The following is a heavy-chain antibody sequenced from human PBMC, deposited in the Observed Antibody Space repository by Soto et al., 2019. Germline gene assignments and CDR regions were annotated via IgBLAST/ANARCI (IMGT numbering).Heavy chain of an antibody. J-gene: IGHJ2*01. CDR3: ARYPGVSSWYWYFDL. CDR1: GGSISSYY. D-gene: IGHD6-13*01. Sequence: SETLSLTCTVSGGSISSYYWSWIRQPPGKGLEWIGYIYYSGSTNYNPSLKSRVTISVDTSKNQFSLKLSSVTAADTAVYYCARYPGVSSWYWYFDLWGRGTLVTVSS. CDR2: IYYSGST. V-gene: IGHV4-59*01.